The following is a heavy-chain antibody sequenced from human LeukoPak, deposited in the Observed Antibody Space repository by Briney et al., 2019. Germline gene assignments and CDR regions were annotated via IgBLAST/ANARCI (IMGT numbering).Heavy chain of an antibody. CDR1: GYTFTSYG. D-gene: IGHD3-22*01. V-gene: IGHV1-18*01. CDR3: ARAYYDSSGPKTEYYYYYMDV. Sequence: ASVKVSCKASGYTFTSYGISWVRQAPEQGLEWMGWISAYNGNTNYAQKLQGRVTMTTDTSTSTAYMELRSLRSDDTAVYYCARAYYDSSGPKTEYYYYYMDVWGKGTTVTVSS. J-gene: IGHJ6*03. CDR2: ISAYNGNT.